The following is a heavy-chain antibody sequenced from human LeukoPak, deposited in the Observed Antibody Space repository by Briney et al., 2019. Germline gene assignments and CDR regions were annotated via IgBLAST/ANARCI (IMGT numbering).Heavy chain of an antibody. V-gene: IGHV3-9*01. CDR2: ISWNSGSI. J-gene: IGHJ6*02. CDR1: GFTFDDYA. Sequence: GGSLRLSCAASGFTFDDYAMHWVRQAPGKGLEWVSGISWNSGSIGYADSVKGRFTISRDNAKNSLYLQMNSLRAEDTALYYCAKDQRGSSYHYYYGMDVWGQGTTVTVSS. CDR3: AKDQRGSSYHYYYGMDV. D-gene: IGHD6-6*01.